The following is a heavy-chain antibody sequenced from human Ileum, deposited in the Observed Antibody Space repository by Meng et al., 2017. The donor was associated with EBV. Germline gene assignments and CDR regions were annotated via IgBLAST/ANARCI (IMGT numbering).Heavy chain of an antibody. V-gene: IGHV1-3*01. J-gene: IGHJ4*02. D-gene: IGHD1-1*01. Sequence: DHPVDAVVVVKQPGASGRLSCTTPEYRLTIYAVHLLRQAPGTTPECVGWLYGFSGNTKYSEKLHGRLTITRDTSTNKVYIVLSGLRSEDTAQYYCATVSENDTTRLGDFDYWGQGTLVTVSS. CDR1: EYRLTIYA. CDR3: ATVSENDTTRLGDFDY. CDR2: LYGFSGNT.